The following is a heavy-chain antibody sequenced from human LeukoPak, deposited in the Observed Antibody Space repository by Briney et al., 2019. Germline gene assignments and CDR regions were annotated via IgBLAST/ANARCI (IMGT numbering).Heavy chain of an antibody. Sequence: SETLSLTCAVYGGSFSGYYWSWIRQPPGKGLEWIGEINHSGSTNYNPSLKSRVTISVDTSKNQFSLKLSSVTAADTAVYYCAKQLWIQLWYFFDYWGQGTLVTVSS. J-gene: IGHJ4*02. V-gene: IGHV4-34*01. CDR2: INHSGST. CDR3: AKQLWIQLWYFFDY. D-gene: IGHD5-18*01. CDR1: GGSFSGYY.